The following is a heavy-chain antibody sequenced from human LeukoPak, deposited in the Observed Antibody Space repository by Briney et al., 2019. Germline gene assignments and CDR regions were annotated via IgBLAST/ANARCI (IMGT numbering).Heavy chain of an antibody. D-gene: IGHD4-17*01. CDR3: AKDPPDYGDYIVGD. Sequence: GGSLRLSCAASGFTFSSFAMSWVRQAPGKGLEWVSTISGSGGSTNYADSVKGRFTFSRDNSKNTPYLQMNSLRAQDTACYYGAKDPPDYGDYIVGDWGQGTLVTVSS. CDR2: ISGSGGST. V-gene: IGHV3-23*01. J-gene: IGHJ1*01. CDR1: GFTFSSFA.